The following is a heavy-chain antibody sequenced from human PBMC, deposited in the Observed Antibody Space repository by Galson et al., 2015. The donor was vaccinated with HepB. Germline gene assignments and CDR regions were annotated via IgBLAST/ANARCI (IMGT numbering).Heavy chain of an antibody. V-gene: IGHV3-15*01. CDR1: GFTFSNAW. D-gene: IGHD1-26*01. CDR2: IKSKTDGGTT. J-gene: IGHJ4*02. CDR3: TTVNVGSSLGLGY. Sequence: SLRLSYAASGFTFSNAWMSWVRQAPGKGLEWVGRIKSKTDGGTTDYAAPVKGRFTISRDDSKNTLYLQMNSLKTEDTAVYYCTTVNVGSSLGLGYWGQGTLVTVSS.